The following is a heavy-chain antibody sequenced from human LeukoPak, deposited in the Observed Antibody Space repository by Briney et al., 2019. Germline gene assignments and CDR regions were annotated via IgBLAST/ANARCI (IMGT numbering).Heavy chain of an antibody. J-gene: IGHJ5*02. D-gene: IGHD3-3*01. V-gene: IGHV3-30*02. Sequence: PGGSLRLSCAASGFTFSSYGMHWVRQAPGKGLEWVAFIRYDGSNKYYADSVKGRFTISRDNSKNTLYLQMNSLRAEDTAVYYCAKDLATIFGVVTPQYNWFDPWGQGTLVTVSS. CDR3: AKDLATIFGVVTPQYNWFDP. CDR2: IRYDGSNK. CDR1: GFTFSSYG.